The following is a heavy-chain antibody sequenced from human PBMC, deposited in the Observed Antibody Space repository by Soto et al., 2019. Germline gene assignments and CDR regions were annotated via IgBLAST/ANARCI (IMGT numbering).Heavy chain of an antibody. D-gene: IGHD3-9*01. CDR2: IIPILGIA. CDR3: ARDPTPHDILTGYYPYAFDI. Sequence: QVQLVQSGAAVKKPGSSVKVSCKASGGTFSSYTLSWVRLAPGQGLEWMGRIIPILGIANYAQKFQGRLTINADTSTSTAYKDLSSLRSEDTAVYSCARDPTPHDILTGYYPYAFDIWGQGTMVTVSS. V-gene: IGHV1-69*08. J-gene: IGHJ3*02. CDR1: GGTFSSYT.